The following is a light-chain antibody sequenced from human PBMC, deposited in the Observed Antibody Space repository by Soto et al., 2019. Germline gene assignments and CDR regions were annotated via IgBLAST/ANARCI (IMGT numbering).Light chain of an antibody. CDR3: SSYTTSSTRV. J-gene: IGLJ1*01. V-gene: IGLV2-18*02. CDR2: EVT. CDR1: SSDVGSYNR. Sequence: QSALTQPPSVSGSPGQSVTISCTGTSSDVGSYNRVSWYQQPPGTAPKLMIYEVTNRPSGVSNRFSGSKSGNTASLTISGLQAEDEADYYCSSYTTSSTRVFGTGTKVTVL.